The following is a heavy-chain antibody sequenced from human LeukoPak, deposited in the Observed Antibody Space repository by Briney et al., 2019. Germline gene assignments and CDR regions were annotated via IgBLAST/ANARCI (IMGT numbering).Heavy chain of an antibody. J-gene: IGHJ6*02. V-gene: IGHV3-30-3*01. CDR3: ARVRYGMDV. CDR2: ISYDGSNK. Sequence: PGRSLRLSCAASGFTFSSYAMHWARQAPGKGLEWVAVISYDGSNKYYADSVKGRFTISRDNSKNTLYLQMNSLRAEDTAVYYCARVRYGMDVWGQGTTVTVSS. CDR1: GFTFSSYA.